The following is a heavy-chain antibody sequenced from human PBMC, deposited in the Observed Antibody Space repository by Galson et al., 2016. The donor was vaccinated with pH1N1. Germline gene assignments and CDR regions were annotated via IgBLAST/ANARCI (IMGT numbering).Heavy chain of an antibody. J-gene: IGHJ4*02. CDR1: GGSISSGSYY. CDR2: IYTSGST. D-gene: IGHD2-21*02. V-gene: IGHV4-61*02. Sequence: TLSLTCTVSGGSISSGSYYWSWIRQLAGKGLEWIGRIYTSGSTNYNPSLKSRVTIAIDTSKNQFSLKLSSVTTADTAVYYCARGGTVIAYWGQGALVTVSS. CDR3: ARGGTVIAY.